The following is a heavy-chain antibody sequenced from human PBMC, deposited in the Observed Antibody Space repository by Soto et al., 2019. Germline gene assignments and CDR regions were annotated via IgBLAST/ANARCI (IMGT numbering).Heavy chain of an antibody. D-gene: IGHD2-15*01. J-gene: IGHJ5*02. V-gene: IGHV1-69*02. Sequence: QVQLVQSGAEVKKPGSSVKVSCKASGGTFSSYTISWVRQAPGQGLEWMGRIIPILGIANYAQKFQGRVTITADKSTSTAYMELSSLRSEDTAVYYCARMDCSGGSCYSRGWFDPWGQGTLVTVSS. CDR2: IIPILGIA. CDR1: GGTFSSYT. CDR3: ARMDCSGGSCYSRGWFDP.